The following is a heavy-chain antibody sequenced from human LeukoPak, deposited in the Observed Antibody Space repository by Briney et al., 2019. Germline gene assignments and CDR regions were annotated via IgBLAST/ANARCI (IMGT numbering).Heavy chain of an antibody. D-gene: IGHD3-10*01. CDR1: GYTFTGYY. V-gene: IGHV1-2*02. CDR2: INPDSGGT. CDR3: ASVRGVIITPRRWLDY. Sequence: ASVKVSCKASGYTFTGYYMHWVRQAPGQGLEWMGWINPDSGGTIYAQNFQGRVTMTRDTSISTAYMELSSLRSEDTAVYYCASVRGVIITPRRWLDYWGQGTLVTVSS. J-gene: IGHJ4*02.